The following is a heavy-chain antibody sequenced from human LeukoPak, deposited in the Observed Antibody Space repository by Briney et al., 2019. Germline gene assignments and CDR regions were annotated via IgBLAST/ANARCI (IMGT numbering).Heavy chain of an antibody. J-gene: IGHJ1*01. CDR3: ARGVQWFPAFQH. CDR1: GYSISSGYY. Sequence: SETLSLTCTVSGYSISSGYYWGWIRQPPGKGLEWIGSIYHSGSTYYNPSLKSRVTISVDTSKNQFSLKLSSVTAADTAVYYCARGVQWFPAFQHWGQGTLVTVSS. V-gene: IGHV4-38-2*02. CDR2: IYHSGST. D-gene: IGHD1-26*01.